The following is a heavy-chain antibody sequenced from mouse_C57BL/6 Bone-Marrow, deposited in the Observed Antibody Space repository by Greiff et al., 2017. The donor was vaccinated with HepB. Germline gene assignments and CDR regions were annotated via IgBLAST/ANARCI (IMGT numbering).Heavy chain of an antibody. Sequence: VQLQQSGPGLVQPSQSLSITCTVSGFSLTSYGVHWVRQSPGKGLEWLGVIWSGGSTDYNAAFISRLSISKDNSKSQVFFKMSSLQADDTAIYYCARGGYYYGFAYWGQGTLVTVSA. V-gene: IGHV2-2*01. CDR3: ARGGYYYGFAY. J-gene: IGHJ3*01. CDR2: IWSGGST. CDR1: GFSLTSYG. D-gene: IGHD1-1*01.